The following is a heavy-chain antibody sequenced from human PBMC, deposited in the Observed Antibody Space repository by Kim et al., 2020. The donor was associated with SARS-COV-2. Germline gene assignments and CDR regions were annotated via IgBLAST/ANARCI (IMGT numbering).Heavy chain of an antibody. Sequence: AQKFQGRVTITADESTSTAYMELSSLRSEDTAVYYCARAITMSSTPFDYWGQGTLVTVSS. J-gene: IGHJ4*02. D-gene: IGHD3-22*01. CDR3: ARAITMSSTPFDY. V-gene: IGHV1-69*01.